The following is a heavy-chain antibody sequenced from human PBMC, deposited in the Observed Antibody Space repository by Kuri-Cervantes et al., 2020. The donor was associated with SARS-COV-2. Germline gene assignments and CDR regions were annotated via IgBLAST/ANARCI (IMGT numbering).Heavy chain of an antibody. CDR2: IYYSGST. V-gene: IGHV4-39*01. J-gene: IGHJ6*03. CDR1: GGSISSSNYY. Sequence: SETLSLTCTVSGGSISSSNYYWGWIRQPPGKGLEWIGSIYYSGSTHYNPSLKSRVSISVDTSRNQFSLKLSSVTAADTAVYYCARNQAGGYYYYYMDVWGKGTTVTVSS. CDR3: ARNQAGGYYYYYMDV. D-gene: IGHD1-26*01.